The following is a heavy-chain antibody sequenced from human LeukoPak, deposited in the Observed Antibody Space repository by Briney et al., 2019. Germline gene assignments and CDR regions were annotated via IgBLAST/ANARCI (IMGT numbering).Heavy chain of an antibody. CDR3: AREYPDNGDGWGY. CDR2: ISGSGGIM. D-gene: IGHD1-1*01. V-gene: IGHV3-48*03. Sequence: GGSLRLSCAASGFTVSSNYMTWVRQAPEKGLEWISYISGSGGIMFYADSVKGRFTISRDNAKNSVYLQMSSLKAEDTAVYYCAREYPDNGDGWGYWGQGTLVTVSS. J-gene: IGHJ4*02. CDR1: GFTVSSNY.